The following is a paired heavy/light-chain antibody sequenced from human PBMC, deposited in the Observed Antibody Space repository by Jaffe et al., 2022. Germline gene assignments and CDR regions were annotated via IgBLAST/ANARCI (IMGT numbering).Light chain of an antibody. CDR1: SRHSNYA. Sequence: QLVLTQSPSASASLGASVKLTCTLSSRHSNYAIAWHQQQPEKGPRYLMKLNSDGSHSKGDGIPDRFSGSSSGAERYLTISSLQSEDEAEYYCQTWDTGIRVFGGGTKLTVL. CDR2: LNSDGSH. CDR3: QTWDTGIRV. V-gene: IGLV4-69*01. J-gene: IGLJ2*01.
Heavy chain of an antibody. CDR2: ISSSSSTI. D-gene: IGHD2-15*01. J-gene: IGHJ4*02. Sequence: EVQLVESGGGLVQPGGSLRLSCAASGFTFSSYNMNWVRQAPGKGLEWVSYISSSSSTIYYADSVKGRFTISRDNAKNSLYLQMNSLRAEDTAVYYCAREAYCSGGSCRQYDYWGQGTLVTVSS. CDR1: GFTFSSYN. V-gene: IGHV3-48*01. CDR3: AREAYCSGGSCRQYDY.